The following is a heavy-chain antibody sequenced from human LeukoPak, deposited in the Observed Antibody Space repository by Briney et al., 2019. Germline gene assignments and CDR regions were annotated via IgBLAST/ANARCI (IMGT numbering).Heavy chain of an antibody. CDR3: ARGGASPIYYYYGMDV. CDR2: INHSEST. CDR1: GGSFSGYY. J-gene: IGHJ6*02. Sequence: SETLSLTCAVYGGSFSGYYWSWIRQPPGKGLEWIGEINHSESTNYNPSLKSRVTISVDTSKNQFSLKLSSVTAADTAVYYCARGGASPIYYYYGMDVWGQGTTVTVSS. V-gene: IGHV4-34*01.